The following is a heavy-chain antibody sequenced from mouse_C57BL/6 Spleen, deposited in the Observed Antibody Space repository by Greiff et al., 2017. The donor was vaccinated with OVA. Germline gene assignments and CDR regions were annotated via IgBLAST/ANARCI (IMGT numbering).Heavy chain of an antibody. J-gene: IGHJ3*01. V-gene: IGHV1-26*01. CDR2: INPNNGGT. CDR1: GYTFTDYY. CDR3: ARGGYGNYPWFAD. Sequence: EVQLQQSGPELVKPGASVKISCKASGYTFTDYYMNWVKQSHGKSLVWIGDINPNNGGTSYNQKFKGKATLTVDKSSSTAYMELRCLTTEDSAVYYCARGGYGNYPWFADWGQGTLVTVSA. D-gene: IGHD2-1*01.